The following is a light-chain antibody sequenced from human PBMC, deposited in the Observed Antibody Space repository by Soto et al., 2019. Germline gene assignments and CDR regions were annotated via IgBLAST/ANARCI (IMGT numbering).Light chain of an antibody. J-gene: IGLJ1*01. V-gene: IGLV2-14*01. CDR3: SSYTSSSTLLYV. Sequence: QSALTQPASVSRSPGQSITISCTGTSSDVGGYKYVSWYQQHPGKAPKLMIYEVTNRPSGVSNRFSGSKSGNTASLTISGLQAEDEADYYCSSYTSSSTLLYVFGTGTKVTVL. CDR2: EVT. CDR1: SSDVGGYKY.